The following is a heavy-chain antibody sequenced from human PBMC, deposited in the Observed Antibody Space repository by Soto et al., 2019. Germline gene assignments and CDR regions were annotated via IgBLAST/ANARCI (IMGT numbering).Heavy chain of an antibody. CDR1: GYTFTGYY. CDR3: ARMASFGSLNWFDP. J-gene: IGHJ5*02. CDR2: INPNSGGT. Sequence: ASVKVSCKASGYTFTGYYMHWVRQAPGQGLEWMGWINPNSGGTNHAQKFQGWVTMTRDTSISTAYMELSRLRSDDTAVYYCARMASFGSLNWFDPWGQGTLVTVSS. D-gene: IGHD5-18*01. V-gene: IGHV1-2*04.